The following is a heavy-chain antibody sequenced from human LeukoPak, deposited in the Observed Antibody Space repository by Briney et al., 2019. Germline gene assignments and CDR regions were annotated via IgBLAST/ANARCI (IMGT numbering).Heavy chain of an antibody. CDR3: AEDLATVATSYYYYYMDV. Sequence: PGGSLRLSCAASGFTFSTNSMNWVRQAPGKGLEWVSSIGISSSHTFYADSVKGRFTISRGNAENSVYLQMNILRAEETAVYYCAEDLATVATSYYYYYMDVWGKGTTVTVSS. D-gene: IGHD4-23*01. CDR1: GFTFSTNS. CDR2: IGISSSHT. V-gene: IGHV3-21*01. J-gene: IGHJ6*03.